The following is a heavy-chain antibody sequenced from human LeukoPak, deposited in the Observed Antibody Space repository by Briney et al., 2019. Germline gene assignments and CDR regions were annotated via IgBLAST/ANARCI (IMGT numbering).Heavy chain of an antibody. V-gene: IGHV4-59*01. CDR3: ARGSSGWYEGGSSFDY. D-gene: IGHD6-19*01. CDR2: IYYSGST. J-gene: IGHJ4*02. Sequence: SETLSLTCAVYGGSFSGYYWSWIRQPPGKGLEWIGYIYYSGSTNYNPSLKSRVTISVDTSKNQFSLKLSSVTAADTAVYYCARGSSGWYEGGSSFDYWGQGTLVTVSS. CDR1: GGSFSGYY.